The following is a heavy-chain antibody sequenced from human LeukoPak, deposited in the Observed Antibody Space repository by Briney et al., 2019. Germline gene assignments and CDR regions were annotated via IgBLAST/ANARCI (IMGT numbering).Heavy chain of an antibody. Sequence: ASVKVSCKASGYTFTGYYMHWVRQAPGQGLEWMGWINPNSGGTNYAQKFQGRVTMARDTSISTAYMELSRLRSDDTAVYYCAREPDYGGNFDYWGQGTLVTVSS. CDR3: AREPDYGGNFDY. V-gene: IGHV1-2*02. D-gene: IGHD4-23*01. CDR1: GYTFTGYY. CDR2: INPNSGGT. J-gene: IGHJ4*02.